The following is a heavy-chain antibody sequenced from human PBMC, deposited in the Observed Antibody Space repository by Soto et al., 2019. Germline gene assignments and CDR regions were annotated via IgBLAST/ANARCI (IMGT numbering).Heavy chain of an antibody. Sequence: GGSLRLSCPASGFTFSSYGMHWVRQAPGKGLEWVAVIWYDGSNKYYADSVKGRFTISRDNSKNTLYLQMNSLRAEDTAVYYCAGPLGIAAAAPFDYWGQGTLVTVS. CDR3: AGPLGIAAAAPFDY. CDR2: IWYDGSNK. CDR1: GFTFSSYG. J-gene: IGHJ4*02. D-gene: IGHD6-13*01. V-gene: IGHV3-33*01.